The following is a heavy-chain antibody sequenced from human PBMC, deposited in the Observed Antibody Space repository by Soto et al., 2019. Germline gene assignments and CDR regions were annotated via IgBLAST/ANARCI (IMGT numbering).Heavy chain of an antibody. CDR1: GYTFTSYG. V-gene: IGHV1-18*04. CDR3: ARDTHYYYSRARGYYGMDV. CDR2: ISAYNGNT. Sequence: QVQLVQSGAEVKKPGASVKVSCKASGYTFTSYGITWVRQAPGQGLEWRGWISAYNGNTNYAQKLQGRVTMTTDPSTSTAYMELRSLRSDDTAVYYCARDTHYYYSRARGYYGMDVWGQGTTVTVSS. D-gene: IGHD3-22*01. J-gene: IGHJ6*02.